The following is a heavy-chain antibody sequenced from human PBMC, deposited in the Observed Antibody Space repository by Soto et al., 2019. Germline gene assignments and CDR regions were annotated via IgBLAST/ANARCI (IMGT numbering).Heavy chain of an antibody. CDR2: IYYSGST. V-gene: IGHV4-39*01. Sequence: TLSLTCTVSGGSISSSSYYWGWIRQPPGKGLEWIGSIYYSGSTYYNPSLKSRVTISVDTSKNQFSLKLSSVTAADTAVYYCAKDGGNSGFDYWGQGTLVTVSS. CDR1: GGSISSSSYY. J-gene: IGHJ4*02. D-gene: IGHD2-21*02. CDR3: AKDGGNSGFDY.